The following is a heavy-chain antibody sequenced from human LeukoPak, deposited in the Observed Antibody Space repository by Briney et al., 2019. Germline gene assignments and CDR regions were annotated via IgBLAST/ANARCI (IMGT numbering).Heavy chain of an antibody. CDR2: ISAYNGNT. CDR3: ATDPGEIVPAAKGPRGDYCYGMDV. V-gene: IGHV1-18*01. J-gene: IGHJ6*02. D-gene: IGHD2-2*01. Sequence: GASVKVSCKASGYNFHNYAITWVRQAPGQGLEWMGWISAYNGNTDYAQNLQGRVTMTEDTSTDTAYMELNSLRSDDTAVYYCATDPGEIVPAAKGPRGDYCYGMDVWGQGTTVTVSS. CDR1: GYNFHNYA.